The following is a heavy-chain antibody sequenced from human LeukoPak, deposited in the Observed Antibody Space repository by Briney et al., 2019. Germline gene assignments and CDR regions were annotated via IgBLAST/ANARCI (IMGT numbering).Heavy chain of an antibody. CDR1: GFTFSSYA. Sequence: PGGSLRLSCAASGFTFSSYAMSWVRQAPGKGLEWVSGISSSGGTTYYADFVKGRFTISRDNSKNTLYLQMNSLRAEDTAIYYCATRGSSWWFDSWGQGALVTVSS. CDR3: ATRGSSWWFDS. CDR2: ISSSGGTT. D-gene: IGHD6-13*01. V-gene: IGHV3-23*01. J-gene: IGHJ5*01.